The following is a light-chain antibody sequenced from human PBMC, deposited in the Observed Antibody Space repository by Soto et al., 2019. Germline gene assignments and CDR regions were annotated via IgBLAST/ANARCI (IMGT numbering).Light chain of an antibody. CDR2: GIS. CDR3: QQYSTLPHT. J-gene: IGKJ2*01. CDR1: QSFTTSY. V-gene: IGKV3-20*01. Sequence: ENVLTQSPAILSLSPGERATLSGRATQSFTTSYFAWYQQKPGQAPRLLIYGISSRATDIPDRFSGSGSGTDFTLTISRLEPEDFVVYYCQQYSTLPHTFGQGTKLEVK.